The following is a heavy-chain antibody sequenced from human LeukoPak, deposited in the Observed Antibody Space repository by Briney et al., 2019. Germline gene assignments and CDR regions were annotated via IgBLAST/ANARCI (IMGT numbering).Heavy chain of an antibody. CDR3: AKDKGYSYGRGFDY. D-gene: IGHD5-18*01. Sequence: LXLXXXXSGFXXXSYGMHWVRQAPGKGLEWVAVISYDGSNKYYADSVKGRFTISRDNSKNTLYLQMNSLRAEDTAVYYCAKDKGYSYGRGFDYWGQGTLVTVSS. J-gene: IGHJ4*02. V-gene: IGHV3-30*18. CDR1: GFXXXSYG. CDR2: ISYDGSNK.